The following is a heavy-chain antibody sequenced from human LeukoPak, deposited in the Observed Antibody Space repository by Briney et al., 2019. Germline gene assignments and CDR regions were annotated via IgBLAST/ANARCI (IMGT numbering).Heavy chain of an antibody. CDR1: GFTFSSYG. CDR3: ARGDPEDYFDY. V-gene: IGHV3-33*01. D-gene: IGHD1-14*01. CDR2: IWYDGSNK. Sequence: GGSLRLSCAACGFTFSSYGMQWVRQAPGKGVEGGAVIWYDGSNKDYEDSGKGRITIARDNSKTTLYLQMNSLRAEDTAVYYCARGDPEDYFDYWGQGTLVTVSS. J-gene: IGHJ4*02.